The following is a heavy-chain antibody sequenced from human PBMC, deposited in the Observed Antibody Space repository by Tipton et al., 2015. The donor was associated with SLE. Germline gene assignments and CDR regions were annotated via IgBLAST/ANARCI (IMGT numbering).Heavy chain of an antibody. J-gene: IGHJ6*03. CDR1: GGSFSGYY. CDR3: ARASVSISYNNHYYYMDV. Sequence: TLSLTCAVYGGSFSGYYWSWIRQPPGKGLEWIGEINHSGSTNYSPSLKSRLTISVDTSKNQFSLRLKSVTAADTAVYYCARASVSISYNNHYYYMDVWGKGTTVTVSS. V-gene: IGHV4-34*01. CDR2: INHSGST. D-gene: IGHD6-6*01.